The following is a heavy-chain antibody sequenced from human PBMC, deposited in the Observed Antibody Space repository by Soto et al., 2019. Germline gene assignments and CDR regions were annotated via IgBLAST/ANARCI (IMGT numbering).Heavy chain of an antibody. CDR1: GGSMIYGGFS. CDR3: ARGAGYDPFDY. Sequence: LSLTCTVAGGSMIYGGFSWSWIRQSPGKGLEWIGYISRLDNPYFHPSFKSRVTMPIDRSRNQFYLNLSSMTAADRAVYYCARGAGYDPFDYWGQGVLVTVSS. D-gene: IGHD5-12*01. J-gene: IGHJ4*02. V-gene: IGHV4-30-2*06. CDR2: ISRLDNP.